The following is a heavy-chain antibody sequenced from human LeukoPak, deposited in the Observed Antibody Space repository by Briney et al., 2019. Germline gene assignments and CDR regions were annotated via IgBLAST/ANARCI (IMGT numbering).Heavy chain of an antibody. CDR2: MNPNSGNT. V-gene: IGHV1-8*01. Sequence: GASVKGSCKASGYTFTSYDINWVRQATGQGLEWMGWMNPNSGNTGYAQRFQGRVTMTRNTSISTAYMELSSLRSEDTAVYYCARASIAVPCGYWGQGTLVTVSS. J-gene: IGHJ4*02. CDR3: ARASIAVPCGY. D-gene: IGHD6-19*01. CDR1: GYTFTSYD.